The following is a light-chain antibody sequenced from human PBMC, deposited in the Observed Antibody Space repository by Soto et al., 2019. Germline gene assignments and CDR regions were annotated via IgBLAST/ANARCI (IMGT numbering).Light chain of an antibody. J-gene: IGKJ2*01. CDR2: EAS. CDR3: LQHSDYPFT. V-gene: IGKV3-11*01. CDR1: QSVGNN. Sequence: EIVLTQSPATLSLSPGERATLSCRASQSVGNNLAWYQQKPGQAPGLLIYEASTRATGIPARFSGSGSGTDFTLTISSLEPEDFATYYCLQHSDYPFTFGQGTRLEI.